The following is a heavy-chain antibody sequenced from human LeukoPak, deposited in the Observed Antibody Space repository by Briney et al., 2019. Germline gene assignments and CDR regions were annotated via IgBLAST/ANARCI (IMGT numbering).Heavy chain of an antibody. J-gene: IGHJ4*02. CDR1: GFTFRNSW. CDR3: ARETIAVAGH. V-gene: IGHV3-74*01. Sequence: PGGSLRLSCAASGFTFRNSWMHWVRQAPGKGLVWVSRINDDGSTTNYADSVKGRFTISRDNAKNTLYLQMNSLRADDTAVYYCARETIAVAGHWGQGTLVTVSS. CDR2: INDDGSTT. D-gene: IGHD6-19*01.